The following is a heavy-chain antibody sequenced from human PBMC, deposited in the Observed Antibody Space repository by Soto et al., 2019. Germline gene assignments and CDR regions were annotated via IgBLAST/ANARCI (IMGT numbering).Heavy chain of an antibody. Sequence: GGSLRLSCAASGFTFSNYWMHWVRQAPGKGLVWVSRINSDGSSTSYADSLKGRFTISRHNAKNTLYLQMNSLRAEDTAVYFCARDPHPGIAVAVTRRAWFDPWGQGTLVTVSS. CDR2: INSDGSST. CDR1: GFTFSNYW. CDR3: ARDPHPGIAVAVTRRAWFDP. V-gene: IGHV3-74*01. J-gene: IGHJ5*02. D-gene: IGHD6-19*01.